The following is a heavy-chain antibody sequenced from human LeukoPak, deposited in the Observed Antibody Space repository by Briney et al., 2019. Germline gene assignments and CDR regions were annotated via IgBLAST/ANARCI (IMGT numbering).Heavy chain of an antibody. J-gene: IGHJ4*02. V-gene: IGHV3-30-3*01. CDR1: GFTFSSYA. D-gene: IGHD5-18*01. Sequence: GGSLRLSCAASGFTFSSYAMHWVRQAPGKGLEWVAVISYDGSNKYYADSVKGRFTISRDNSKNTLYLQMNSLRAEDTAVYYCARERGTAMVSLDYWGQGTLVTVSS. CDR2: ISYDGSNK. CDR3: ARERGTAMVSLDY.